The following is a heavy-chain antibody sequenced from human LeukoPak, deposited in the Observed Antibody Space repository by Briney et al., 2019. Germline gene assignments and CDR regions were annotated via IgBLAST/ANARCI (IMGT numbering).Heavy chain of an antibody. V-gene: IGHV4-39*07. CDR2: IYYSGST. Sequence: PSETLSLTCTVSGGSISSSSYYWGWLRQPPGTGLEWIGSIYYSGSTYYNPSLKSRVTISVDTSKNQFSLKLSSVTAADTAVYYCARVIRGGSCYGGFCYYYYYMDVWGKGTTVTVSS. CDR3: ARVIRGGSCYGGFCYYYYYMDV. D-gene: IGHD2-15*01. CDR1: GGSISSSSYY. J-gene: IGHJ6*03.